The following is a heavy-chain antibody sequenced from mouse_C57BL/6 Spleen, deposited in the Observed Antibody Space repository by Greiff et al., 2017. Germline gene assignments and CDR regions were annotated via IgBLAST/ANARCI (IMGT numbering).Heavy chain of an antibody. CDR1: GYTFTSYW. V-gene: IGHV1-72*01. D-gene: IGHD4-1*01. CDR2: IAPNSGGT. Sequence: QVQLQQPGAELVKPGASVKLSCKASGYTFTSYWMHWVKPRPGRGLEWIGRIAPNSGGTKYNEKFKSKATLTVDKPSSTAYMQLSSLTSEDSAVYYCARSGKILDWPDYWGQGTTLTVSS. J-gene: IGHJ2*01. CDR3: ARSGKILDWPDY.